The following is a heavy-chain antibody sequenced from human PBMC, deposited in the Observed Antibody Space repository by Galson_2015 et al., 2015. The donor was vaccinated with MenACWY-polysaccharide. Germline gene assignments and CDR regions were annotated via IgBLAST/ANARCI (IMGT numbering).Heavy chain of an antibody. CDR3: AKAAMTDYYDSSGYYHSQPEYFQH. Sequence: SLRLSCAASGFTFSSYGMHWVRQAPGKGLEWVAVISYDGSNKYYADSVKGRFTISRDNSKNTLYLQMNSLRAEDTAVYYCAKAAMTDYYDSSGYYHSQPEYFQHWGQGTLVTVSS. CDR2: ISYDGSNK. V-gene: IGHV3-30*18. J-gene: IGHJ1*01. D-gene: IGHD3-22*01. CDR1: GFTFSSYG.